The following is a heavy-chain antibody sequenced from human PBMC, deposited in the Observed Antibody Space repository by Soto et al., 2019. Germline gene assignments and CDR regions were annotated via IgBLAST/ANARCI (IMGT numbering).Heavy chain of an antibody. V-gene: IGHV3-15*01. Sequence: GGSLRLSCAASGFTFSNAWMSWVRQAPGKGLEWVGRIKSKTDGGTTDYAAPVKGRFTISRDDSKNTLYLQMNSLKTEDTAVYYCTTLPMITFGGAIVYYYYGMDVWGQGTTVTVSS. CDR3: TTLPMITFGGAIVYYYYGMDV. CDR2: IKSKTDGGTT. J-gene: IGHJ6*02. D-gene: IGHD3-16*02. CDR1: GFTFSNAW.